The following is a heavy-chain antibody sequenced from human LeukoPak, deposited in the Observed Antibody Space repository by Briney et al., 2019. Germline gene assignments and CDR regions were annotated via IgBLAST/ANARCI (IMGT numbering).Heavy chain of an antibody. CDR3: ATKRGIAADGSLTH. J-gene: IGHJ1*01. CDR1: GFTFSSYG. D-gene: IGHD6-13*01. V-gene: IGHV3-30*02. Sequence: GGSLRHSRAASGFTFSSYGTHWVRQAPGKGLEWVAFIRYDGSNKYYADSVKGRFTISRDNSKNTLYLQMNSLRAEDTAVYYCATKRGIAADGSLTHWGKGTLATVSS. CDR2: IRYDGSNK.